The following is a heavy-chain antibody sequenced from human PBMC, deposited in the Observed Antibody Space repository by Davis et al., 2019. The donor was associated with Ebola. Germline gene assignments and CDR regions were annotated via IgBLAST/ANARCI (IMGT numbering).Heavy chain of an antibody. CDR3: ATCSGRYWYFDL. Sequence: AASVKVSCKASGYTFTSYYMHWVRQAPGQGLEWMGGIIPIFGTANYAQKFQGRVTITADESTSTAYMELSSLRSEDTAVYYCATCSGRYWYFDLWGRGTLVTVSS. CDR1: GYTFTSYY. CDR2: IIPIFGTA. V-gene: IGHV1-69*13. J-gene: IGHJ2*01. D-gene: IGHD2-15*01.